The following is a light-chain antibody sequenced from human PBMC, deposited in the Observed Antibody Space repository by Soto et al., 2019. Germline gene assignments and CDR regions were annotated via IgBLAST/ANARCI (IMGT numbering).Light chain of an antibody. CDR3: QQSFRLPLT. CDR1: QGISSY. CDR2: SAS. Sequence: IQLTQSPSSLSASVGDRVTITCRASQGISSYLSWYQLKPGKAPNLLIYSASNLQSAVPSRFSGSGSGTDFTLTISSLQPEDFATYYCQQSFRLPLTFGGGTKVDIK. J-gene: IGKJ4*01. V-gene: IGKV1-39*01.